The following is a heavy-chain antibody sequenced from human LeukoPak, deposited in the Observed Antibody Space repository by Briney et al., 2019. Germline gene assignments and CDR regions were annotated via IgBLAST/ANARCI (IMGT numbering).Heavy chain of an antibody. D-gene: IGHD3-3*01. CDR1: GFTFSSYA. Sequence: GGSLRLSCAASGFTFSSYAMGWVRQAPGKGLEWVSAISGSGGSTYYADSVKGRFTISRDNSKNTLYLQMNSLRAEDTAVYYCAKSIRFLEWLFPNDAFDIWGQGTMVTVSS. J-gene: IGHJ3*02. CDR3: AKSIRFLEWLFPNDAFDI. CDR2: ISGSGGST. V-gene: IGHV3-23*01.